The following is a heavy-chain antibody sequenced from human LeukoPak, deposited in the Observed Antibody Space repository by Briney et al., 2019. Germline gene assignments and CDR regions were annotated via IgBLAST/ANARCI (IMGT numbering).Heavy chain of an antibody. V-gene: IGHV3-7*01. CDR1: GFTFSSFW. Sequence: AGGSLRLSCAGYGFTFSSFWVNWVRQAPGKGLEWVANINQDGSEIYYADSVKGRVTLSRDNAVNPVYLQMSDLRAEETAVYYCATLNWGNLDYWGLGTLVTVSS. CDR3: ATLNWGNLDY. J-gene: IGHJ4*02. D-gene: IGHD7-27*01. CDR2: INQDGSEI.